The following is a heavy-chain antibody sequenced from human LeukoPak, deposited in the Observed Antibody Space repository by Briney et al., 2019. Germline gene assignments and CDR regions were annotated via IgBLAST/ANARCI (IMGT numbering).Heavy chain of an antibody. Sequence: ASVKVSRKASGYTFINYGISWVRQAAGQGLEWMGWISAYNGNTDYAQNLQGRVTMTADTSTNTASVELRSLRSDDTAVYYCAREGPSSIAARPSDHWGQGTLVTVSS. V-gene: IGHV1-18*01. CDR3: AREGPSSIAARPSDH. CDR1: GYTFINYG. D-gene: IGHD6-6*01. CDR2: ISAYNGNT. J-gene: IGHJ4*02.